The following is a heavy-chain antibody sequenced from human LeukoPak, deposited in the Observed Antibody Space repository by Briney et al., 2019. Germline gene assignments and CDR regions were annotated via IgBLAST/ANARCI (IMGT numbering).Heavy chain of an antibody. CDR2: ISAYNGVT. V-gene: IGHV1-18*01. CDR3: ARDMSQTFDY. CDR1: GDIFTNNG. J-gene: IGHJ4*02. D-gene: IGHD3-10*02. Sequence: SGKVSCKASGDIFTNNGVSWVRQAPGQGLEWMGWISAYNGVTNYAQKFQGRVTMTTDTSTSTAYMELRSLRSDDTAVYFCARDMSQTFDYGGQGTLVTVSS.